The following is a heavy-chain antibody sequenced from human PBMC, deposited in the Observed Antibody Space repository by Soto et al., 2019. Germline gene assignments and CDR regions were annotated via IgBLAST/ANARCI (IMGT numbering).Heavy chain of an antibody. V-gene: IGHV1-8*01. CDR1: GYTFTSYY. CDR3: ARGPPPPIVVVPAATPRYYYGMDV. Sequence: ASVKVSCKASGYTFTSYYINWVRQATGQGLEWMGWMNPNSGNTGYAQKFQGRVTMTRNTSISTAYMELSSLRSEDTAVYYCARGPPPPIVVVPAATPRYYYGMDVWGQGTTVTVSS. D-gene: IGHD2-2*01. J-gene: IGHJ6*02. CDR2: MNPNSGNT.